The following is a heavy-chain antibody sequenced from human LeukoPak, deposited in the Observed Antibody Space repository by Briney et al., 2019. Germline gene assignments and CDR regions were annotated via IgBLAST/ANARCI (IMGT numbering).Heavy chain of an antibody. CDR3: ATLGYCSGGSCYSDLYNWFDP. CDR1: GYTFTSYG. CDR2: ISAYNGNT. D-gene: IGHD2-15*01. Sequence: ASVKVSCTASGYTFTSYGISWVRQAPGQGLEWMGWISAYNGNTNYAQKLQGRVTMTTDTSTSTAYMELRSLRSEDTAVYYCATLGYCSGGSCYSDLYNWFDPWGQGTLVTVSS. V-gene: IGHV1-18*01. J-gene: IGHJ5*02.